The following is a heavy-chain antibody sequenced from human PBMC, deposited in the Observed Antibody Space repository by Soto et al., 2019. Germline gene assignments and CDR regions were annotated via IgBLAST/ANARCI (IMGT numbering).Heavy chain of an antibody. CDR2: INAGNGNT. D-gene: IGHD5-18*01. J-gene: IGHJ5*02. CDR1: GYTFSSYA. V-gene: IGHV1-3*01. Sequence: QVQLVQSGAEVKTPGASVKVSCKASGYTFSSYAMHWVRQAPGQRLEWMGWINAGNGNTKYSQKLQGRVTIIRDTSASTAYMELRSLRSEDTAVYYCARGVDTAMFFGRAGWFDPWGQGTLVTVSS. CDR3: ARGVDTAMFFGRAGWFDP.